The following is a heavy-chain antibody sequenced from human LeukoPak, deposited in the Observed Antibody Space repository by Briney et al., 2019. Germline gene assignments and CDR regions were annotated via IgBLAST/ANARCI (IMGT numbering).Heavy chain of an antibody. Sequence: SETLSLTCTVSGGSISSSSHYWDWIRQPPGKGLEWMGSIYYSGRTYYNMSLKSRVTISIDTSKNQFSLNLNSVTAADTAVYYCARRRYYDSTGYLDWGQGTLVTVSS. V-gene: IGHV4-39*01. D-gene: IGHD3-22*01. CDR2: IYYSGRT. CDR3: ARRRYYDSTGYLD. CDR1: GGSISSSSHY. J-gene: IGHJ1*01.